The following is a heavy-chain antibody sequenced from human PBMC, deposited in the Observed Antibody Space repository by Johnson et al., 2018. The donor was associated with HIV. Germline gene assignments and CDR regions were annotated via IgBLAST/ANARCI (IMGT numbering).Heavy chain of an antibody. CDR2: IKQDGSEK. V-gene: IGHV3-7*02. J-gene: IGHJ3*02. D-gene: IGHD3-22*01. CDR1: GFTFSSYW. Sequence: VQLVESGGGAVQPGGSLRISCTASGFTFSSYWMSWVRQAPGKGLEWVANIKQDGSEKYYVDSVKGRFTISRDNAKNSLYLQMNSLRAEDTAVYYCAKVSGYYDSLSAGWAFDIWGQGTMV. CDR3: AKVSGYYDSLSAGWAFDI.